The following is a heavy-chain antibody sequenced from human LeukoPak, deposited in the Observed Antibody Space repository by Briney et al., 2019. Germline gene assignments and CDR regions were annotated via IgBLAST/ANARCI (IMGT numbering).Heavy chain of an antibody. CDR1: GFTFSSYA. V-gene: IGHV3-23*01. D-gene: IGHD4-17*01. J-gene: IGHJ4*02. CDR2: ISGSGGST. CDR3: AREEDYGDYGDY. Sequence: GGSLRLSCAASGFTFSSYAMSWVRQAPGKGLEWVSAISGSGGSTYYADSVKGRFTISRDNAKNSLYLQMNSLRAEDTAVYYCAREEDYGDYGDYWGQGTLVTVSS.